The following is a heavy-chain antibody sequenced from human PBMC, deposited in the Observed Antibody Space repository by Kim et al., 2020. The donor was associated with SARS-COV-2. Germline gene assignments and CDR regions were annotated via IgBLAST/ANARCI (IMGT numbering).Heavy chain of an antibody. J-gene: IGHJ6*01. Sequence: SETLSLTCPVSGGSVSSGDYYWSWIRQHPGKDLEWIGYIYNRWNTYYNPTLKSRVTISVDTTKNPFSLKLRTVTAAATAVYYCATRPAVGTSGSGMEVWG. V-gene: IGHV4-31*03. CDR2: IYNRWNT. CDR1: GGSVSSGDYY. D-gene: IGHD6-13*01. CDR3: ATRPAVGTSGSGMEV.